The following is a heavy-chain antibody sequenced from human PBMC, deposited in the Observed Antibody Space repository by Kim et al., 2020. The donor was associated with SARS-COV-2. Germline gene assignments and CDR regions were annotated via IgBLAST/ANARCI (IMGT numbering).Heavy chain of an antibody. Sequence: GGSLRLSCAASGFTFSSYAMSWVRQAPGKGLEWVSAISGSGGSTYYADSVKGRFTISRDNSKNTLYLQMNSLRAEDTAVYYCAKDDFDWLFDYYYGMDVWGQGTTVTVSS. V-gene: IGHV3-23*01. D-gene: IGHD3-9*01. J-gene: IGHJ6*02. CDR2: ISGSGGST. CDR3: AKDDFDWLFDYYYGMDV. CDR1: GFTFSSYA.